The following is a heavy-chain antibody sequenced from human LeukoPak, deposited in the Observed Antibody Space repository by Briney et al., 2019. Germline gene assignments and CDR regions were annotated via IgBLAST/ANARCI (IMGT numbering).Heavy chain of an antibody. D-gene: IGHD5-24*01. CDR2: IYRSGST. J-gene: IGHJ6*03. Sequence: PSETLSLTCTVSGGSISSGGYYWSWIRQPAGKGLEWFGRIYRSGSTNYNPALKSRVTISIDTSKNQLSLKLSSVTAADTAVYYCARWVESTNYYYMDVWGKGTTVTVSS. CDR1: GGSISSGGYY. V-gene: IGHV4-61*02. CDR3: ARWVESTNYYYMDV.